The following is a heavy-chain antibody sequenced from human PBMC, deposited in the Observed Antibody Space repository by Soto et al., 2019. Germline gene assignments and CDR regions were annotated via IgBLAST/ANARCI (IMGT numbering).Heavy chain of an antibody. D-gene: IGHD3-3*01. J-gene: IGHJ6*02. CDR3: ARVGKITIFGVVTTDYYYYGMDV. Sequence: GGSLRLSCAASGFTFSSYAMHWARQAPGKGLEWVAVISYDGSNKYYADSVKGRFTISRDNSKNTLYLQMNSPRAEDTAVYYCARVGKITIFGVVTTDYYYYGMDVWGQGTTVTVSS. CDR2: ISYDGSNK. CDR1: GFTFSSYA. V-gene: IGHV3-30-3*01.